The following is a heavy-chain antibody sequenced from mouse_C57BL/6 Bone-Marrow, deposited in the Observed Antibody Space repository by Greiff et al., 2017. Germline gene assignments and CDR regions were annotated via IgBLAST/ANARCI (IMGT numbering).Heavy chain of an antibody. J-gene: IGHJ3*01. V-gene: IGHV1-82*01. CDR2: IYPGDGDT. D-gene: IGHD1-1*01. Sequence: QVQLQQSGPELVKPGASVKISCKASGYAFSSSWMNWVKQRPGKGLEWIGRIYPGDGDTNYNGKFKGKATLTADKSSSTAYMQLSSLTSEDSAVYFCARCLYYYGSSFAYWGQGTLVTVSA. CDR3: ARCLYYYGSSFAY. CDR1: GYAFSSSW.